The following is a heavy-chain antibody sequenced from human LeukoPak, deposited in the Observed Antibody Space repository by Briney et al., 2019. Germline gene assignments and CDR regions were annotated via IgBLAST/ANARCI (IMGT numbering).Heavy chain of an antibody. CDR1: GGSISSRPYY. CDR2: INYSGST. J-gene: IGHJ4*02. D-gene: IGHD1-20*01. CDR3: TRRITGTTSDSFDY. Sequence: SETLSLTCTVSGGSISSRPYYWGWVRQPPGKGLEWIGTINYSGSTYYNPPLKSRVTMSVDTSKSQFSLKLSSVTAADTAVYYCTRRITGTTSDSFDYWGQGILVTVSS. V-gene: IGHV4-39*01.